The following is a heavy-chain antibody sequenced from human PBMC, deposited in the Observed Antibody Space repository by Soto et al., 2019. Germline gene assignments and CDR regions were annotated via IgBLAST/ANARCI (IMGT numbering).Heavy chain of an antibody. CDR3: ARQNCGGDCPRPKYFHH. Sequence: PGESLKISCKGSGYSFTSYWISWVRQMPGKGLEWMGRIDPSDSYTNYSPSFQGHVTISADKSISTAYLQWSSLKASDTAMYYCARQNCGGDCPRPKYFHHWGQGTLVTVSS. CDR2: IDPSDSYT. V-gene: IGHV5-10-1*01. J-gene: IGHJ1*01. D-gene: IGHD2-21*02. CDR1: GYSFTSYW.